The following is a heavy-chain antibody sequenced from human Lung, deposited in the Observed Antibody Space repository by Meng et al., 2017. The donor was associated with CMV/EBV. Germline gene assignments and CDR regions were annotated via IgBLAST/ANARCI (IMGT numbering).Heavy chain of an antibody. D-gene: IGHD3-22*01. Sequence: SCAASGFTLSSYSMNWVRQAPGKGLEWVSSITSSSSYIYYADSVKGRFTVSRDNARNSLFLQMNGLRAEDTAVYYCTRDSGAYYDSSGFDYWGQGKXVTVSS. CDR3: TRDSGAYYDSSGFDY. V-gene: IGHV3-21*01. CDR2: ITSSSSYI. CDR1: GFTLSSYS. J-gene: IGHJ4*02.